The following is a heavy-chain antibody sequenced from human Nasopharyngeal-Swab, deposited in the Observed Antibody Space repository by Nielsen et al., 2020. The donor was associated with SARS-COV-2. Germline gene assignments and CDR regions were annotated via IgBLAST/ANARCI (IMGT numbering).Heavy chain of an antibody. CDR2: IYYSGST. Sequence: SETLSLTCTVSGGSISSSSYYWGWIRQPPGKGLEWIGSIYYSGSTYYDPSLKSRVTISLDTSKNQFSLKLSSVTAADTAVYYCARADRGYSYGGLFDFWGQGTPVTVSS. CDR1: GGSISSSSYY. V-gene: IGHV4-39*07. J-gene: IGHJ4*02. CDR3: ARADRGYSYGGLFDF. D-gene: IGHD5-18*01.